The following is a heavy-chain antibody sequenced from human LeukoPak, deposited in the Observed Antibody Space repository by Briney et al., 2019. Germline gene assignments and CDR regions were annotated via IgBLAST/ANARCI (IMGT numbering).Heavy chain of an antibody. CDR2: ISGSGVST. J-gene: IGHJ4*02. Sequence: GGSLRLSCAASEFTFSSYAMSWVRQAPGKGLEWVSAISGSGVSTYYADSVKGRFTISRDNAKNTLYLQMNSLRAEDTAVYYCARGGGYSYGSFDYWGQGTLVTVSS. D-gene: IGHD5-18*01. V-gene: IGHV3-23*01. CDR1: EFTFSSYA. CDR3: ARGGGYSYGSFDY.